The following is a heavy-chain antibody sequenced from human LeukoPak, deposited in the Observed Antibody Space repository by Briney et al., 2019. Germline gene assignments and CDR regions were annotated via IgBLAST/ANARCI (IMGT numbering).Heavy chain of an antibody. D-gene: IGHD3-16*01. CDR1: GGSISSSSYY. J-gene: IGHJ2*01. CDR2: IYYSGST. CDR3: ARDRSRGGFFDL. V-gene: IGHV4-39*07. Sequence: SETLSLTCTVSGGSISSSSYYWGWIRQPPGKGLEWIGSIYYSGSTYYNPSLRGRLTMSLDTSKNQVSLELTSVTAADTAIYYCARDRSRGGFFDLWGRGTLVTVSS.